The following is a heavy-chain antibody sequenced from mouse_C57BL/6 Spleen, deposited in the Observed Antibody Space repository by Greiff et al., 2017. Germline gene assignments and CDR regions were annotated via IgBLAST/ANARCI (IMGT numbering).Heavy chain of an antibody. D-gene: IGHD1-1*01. V-gene: IGHV8-8*01. J-gene: IGHJ1*03. Sequence: QVTLKVCGPGILQPSQTLSLTCSFSGFSLSTFGMGVGWIRQPSGKGLEWLAHIWWDDDKYYNPALKSRLTISKDTSKNQVFLKIANVDTADTATYYCVHHYYGSSYGYFDVWGTGTTVTVSS. CDR2: IWWDDDK. CDR1: GFSLSTFGMG. CDR3: VHHYYGSSYGYFDV.